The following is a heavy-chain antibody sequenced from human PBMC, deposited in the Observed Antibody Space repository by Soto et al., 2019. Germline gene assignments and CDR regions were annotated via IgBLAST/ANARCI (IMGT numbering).Heavy chain of an antibody. Sequence: PGGSLRLSCAAAGFTFSSYGMHWVRQAPGKGLEWVAVIWYDGSNKYYADSVKGRFTISRDNSKNTLYLQMNSLRAEDTAVYYCAREEGFKDFWSGFGDYYGMDVWGQGTTVTVSS. CDR3: AREEGFKDFWSGFGDYYGMDV. CDR2: IWYDGSNK. D-gene: IGHD3-3*01. J-gene: IGHJ6*02. V-gene: IGHV3-33*01. CDR1: GFTFSSYG.